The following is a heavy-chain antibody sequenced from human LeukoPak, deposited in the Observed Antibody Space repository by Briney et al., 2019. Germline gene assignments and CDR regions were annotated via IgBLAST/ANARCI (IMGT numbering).Heavy chain of an antibody. J-gene: IGHJ4*02. Sequence: GGSLRLSCVASAFTFNTYSMNWFRPAPGKGLEWVSTISGGGITTYYADSAKGRFTISRDNSKNTMFLRMNSLRADDTAVYYCPRQSYASGWNPFDYWGQGILDTVSS. V-gene: IGHV3-23*01. CDR2: ISGGGITT. D-gene: IGHD6-19*01. CDR3: PRQSYASGWNPFDY. CDR1: AFTFNTYS.